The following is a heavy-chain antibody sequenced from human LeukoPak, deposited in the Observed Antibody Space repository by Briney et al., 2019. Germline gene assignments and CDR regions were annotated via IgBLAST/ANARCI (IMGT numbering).Heavy chain of an antibody. CDR1: GYTFTSYG. J-gene: IGHJ4*02. Sequence: ASVKVSCKASGYTFTSYGISWVRQAPGQGLEWMGWISAYSGNTNYAQKLQGRVTMTTDTSTSTAYMELRSLRSDDTAAYYCARWPRGYYDSSSHYYFDYWGQGTLVTVSS. CDR3: ARWPRGYYDSSSHYYFDY. V-gene: IGHV1-18*01. D-gene: IGHD3-22*01. CDR2: ISAYSGNT.